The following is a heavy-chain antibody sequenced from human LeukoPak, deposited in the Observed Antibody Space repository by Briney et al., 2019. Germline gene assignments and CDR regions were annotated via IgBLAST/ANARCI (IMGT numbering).Heavy chain of an antibody. J-gene: IGHJ4*02. CDR3: ARGYVYYYDGSGYDGHYFDY. CDR1: GGSVSSGNYY. D-gene: IGHD3-22*01. CDR2: IHCSGSN. Sequence: SETLSLTCTASGGSVSSGNYYWSWIRQPTGQGLEWIGYIHCSGSNNYNPSLKSRVSISVGTSNNQFSLKLSSVTAAETGVYYCARGYVYYYDGSGYDGHYFDYWGQGTLVTVSS. V-gene: IGHV4-61*01.